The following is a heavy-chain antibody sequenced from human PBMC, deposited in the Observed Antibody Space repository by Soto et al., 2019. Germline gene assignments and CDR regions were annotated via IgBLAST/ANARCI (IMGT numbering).Heavy chain of an antibody. CDR1: GGSISSSNW. D-gene: IGHD4-17*01. Sequence: QVQLQELGPGLVKPSGTLSLTCAVSGGSISSSNWWSWVRQPPGKGLEWIGESFHSGTSNYNPSLSSRVTISVDNSKNEFSLTLFAVTAADTAVYYCARLGPGATTVTTGAAFDIWGQGTMVTVSS. J-gene: IGHJ3*02. CDR3: ARLGPGATTVTTGAAFDI. CDR2: SFHSGTS. V-gene: IGHV4-4*02.